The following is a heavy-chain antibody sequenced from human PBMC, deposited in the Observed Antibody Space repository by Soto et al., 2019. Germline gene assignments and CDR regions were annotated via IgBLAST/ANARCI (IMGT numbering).Heavy chain of an antibody. CDR2: IYYSGST. CDR3: ASRERAAGTDWWFDP. Sequence: SETLSLTCTASGGSISSYYWSWIRQPPGKGLEWIGSIYYSGSTYYSPSLKSRVTISVDTSKNQFSLKLSSVTAADTAVYYCASRERAAGTDWWFDPWGQGPLVTVPS. D-gene: IGHD6-13*01. V-gene: IGHV4-39*01. CDR1: GGSISSYY. J-gene: IGHJ5*02.